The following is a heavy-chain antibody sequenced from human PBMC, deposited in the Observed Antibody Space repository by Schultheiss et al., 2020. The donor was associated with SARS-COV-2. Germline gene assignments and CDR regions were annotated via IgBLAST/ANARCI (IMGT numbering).Heavy chain of an antibody. V-gene: IGHV3-15*01. CDR3: TTDIGSSGDY. D-gene: IGHD1-26*01. CDR1: GFTFSNAW. CDR2: IKSKTDGGTT. J-gene: IGHJ4*02. Sequence: GESLKISCAASGFTFSNAWMSWVRQAPGKGLEWVGRIKSKTDGGTTDYAAPVKGRFTISRDDSKNTLYLQMNSLKTEDTAVYYCTTDIGSSGDYWGQGTLVTVSS.